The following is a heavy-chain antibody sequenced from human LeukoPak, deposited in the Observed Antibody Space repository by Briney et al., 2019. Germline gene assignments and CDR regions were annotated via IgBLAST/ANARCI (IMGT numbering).Heavy chain of an antibody. Sequence: ASVKVSCKASGYTFTSYGISWVRQAPGQGLEWMGWINPNSGGTNYAQKFQGRVTMTRDTSISTAYMELSRLRSDDTAVYYCAREMGLRSAVDVWGKGTTVTVSS. D-gene: IGHD2-8*01. CDR2: INPNSGGT. CDR1: GYTFTSYG. V-gene: IGHV1-2*02. CDR3: AREMGLRSAVDV. J-gene: IGHJ6*04.